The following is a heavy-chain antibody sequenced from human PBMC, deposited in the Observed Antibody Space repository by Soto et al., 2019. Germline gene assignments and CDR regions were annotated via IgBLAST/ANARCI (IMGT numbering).Heavy chain of an antibody. CDR3: STEGPSNSGNLYAFDI. J-gene: IGHJ3*02. Sequence: SVKVSCKASGGTFSSYAISWVRQAPGQGLEWMGGIIPIFGTANYAQKFQGRVTITADKSTSTAYLELRSLRSEDPAVYFWSTEGPSNSGNLYAFDIWGQGTMVT. CDR2: IIPIFGTA. V-gene: IGHV1-69*06. CDR1: GGTFSSYA. D-gene: IGHD5-12*01.